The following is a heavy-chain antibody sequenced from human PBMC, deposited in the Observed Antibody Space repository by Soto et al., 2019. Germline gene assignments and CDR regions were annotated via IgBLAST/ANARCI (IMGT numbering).Heavy chain of an antibody. CDR2: INTDGSIT. Sequence: GSLRLSCAASGLIFSNYKMHWVRQAPGKGLEWVSRINTDGSITDYADSVKGRFTVSRDNPKSTLYLQMNSLRVEDTAVYYCARDTDGLHYWGQGTLVTVSS. CDR1: GLIFSNYK. J-gene: IGHJ4*02. V-gene: IGHV3-74*01. CDR3: ARDTDGLHY.